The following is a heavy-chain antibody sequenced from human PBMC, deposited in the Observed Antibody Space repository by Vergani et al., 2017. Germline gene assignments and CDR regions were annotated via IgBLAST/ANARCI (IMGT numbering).Heavy chain of an antibody. CDR2: TYYRSKWYN. Sequence: QVQLQQWGAGLLKPSQTLSLTCAISGDSVSSNSAAWNWLRQSPSRGLEWLGRTYYRSKWYNDYAVSVKSRITINPDTSKNQFSLQLNSVTPEDTAVYYYARDQSSWYGGFDYWGQGTLVTVSS. V-gene: IGHV6-1*01. CDR3: ARDQSSWYGGFDY. CDR1: GDSVSSNSAA. D-gene: IGHD6-13*01. J-gene: IGHJ4*02.